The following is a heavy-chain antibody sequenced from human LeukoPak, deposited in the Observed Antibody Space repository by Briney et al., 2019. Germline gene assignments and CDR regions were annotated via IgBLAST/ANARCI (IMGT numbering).Heavy chain of an antibody. V-gene: IGHV3-23*01. CDR1: GFTFSSYA. CDR2: ISGSGGST. CDR3: AKDHEEGGYYF. J-gene: IGHJ4*02. Sequence: GGSLRLSCAASGFTFSSYAMSWVRQAPGKGLEWVSAISGSGGSTYYADSVKGRFTISRDNSKNTLSLQMNSLRAEDTAVYYCAKDHEEGGYYFWGQGTLVTVSS. D-gene: IGHD3-22*01.